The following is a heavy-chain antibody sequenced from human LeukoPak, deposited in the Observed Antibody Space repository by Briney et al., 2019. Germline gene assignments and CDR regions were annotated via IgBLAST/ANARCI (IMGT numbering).Heavy chain of an antibody. CDR3: ARDVGRYYDSSGYYPFQH. J-gene: IGHJ1*01. V-gene: IGHV1-24*01. D-gene: IGHD3-22*01. CDR1: GYTLTELS. Sequence: ASVKVSCKVSGYTLTELSMHWVRQAPGKGLEWMGGFDPEDGETIYAQKFQGRVTMTEDTSTDTAYMELSSLRSEDTAVYYCARDVGRYYDSSGYYPFQHWGQGTLVTVSS. CDR2: FDPEDGET.